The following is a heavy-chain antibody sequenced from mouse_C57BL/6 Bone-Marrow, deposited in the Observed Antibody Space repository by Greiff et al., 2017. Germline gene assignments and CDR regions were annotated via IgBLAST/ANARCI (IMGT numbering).Heavy chain of an antibody. CDR1: GYTFTNYW. CDR2: IYPGGGYT. D-gene: IGHD2-5*01. Sequence: VQLQQSGAELVRPGTSVKMSCKASGYTFTNYWIGWAKPRPGHGLEWIGDIYPGGGYTNYNEKFKGKATLTADKSSSTAYMQFSSLTSEDSAIYYCAVYYSNYWYFDVWGTGTTVTVSS. CDR3: AVYYSNYWYFDV. V-gene: IGHV1-63*01. J-gene: IGHJ1*03.